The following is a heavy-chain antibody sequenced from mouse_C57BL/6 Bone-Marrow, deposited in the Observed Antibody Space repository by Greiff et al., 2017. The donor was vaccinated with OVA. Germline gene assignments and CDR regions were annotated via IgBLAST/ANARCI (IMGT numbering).Heavy chain of an antibody. V-gene: IGHV1-61*01. CDR2: IYPSDSET. Sequence: VQLQQPGAELVRPGSSVKLSCKASGYTFTSYWMDWVKQRPGQGLEWIGNIYPSDSETHYNQKFKDKATLTVDKSSSTAYMQLSSLTSEDSAVYYCARGYYGNPDYYAMDYWGQGTSVTVSS. CDR1: GYTFTSYW. J-gene: IGHJ4*01. D-gene: IGHD2-1*01. CDR3: ARGYYGNPDYYAMDY.